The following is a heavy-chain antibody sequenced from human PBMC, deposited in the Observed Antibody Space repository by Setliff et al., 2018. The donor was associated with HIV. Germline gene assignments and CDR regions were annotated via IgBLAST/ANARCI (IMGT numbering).Heavy chain of an antibody. CDR1: GYTFRDYG. Sequence: ASVKVSCKASGYTFRDYGISWVRQAPRQGLEWVGRISAFNGNINYAQKFQGRVTMTTDTSTGTAYMELRNLRSEDTAVYYCARGPRESLDRGAKARGDYWGHGTLVTVSS. CDR3: ARGPRESLDRGAKARGDY. J-gene: IGHJ4*01. V-gene: IGHV1-18*01. D-gene: IGHD1-26*01. CDR2: ISAFNGNI.